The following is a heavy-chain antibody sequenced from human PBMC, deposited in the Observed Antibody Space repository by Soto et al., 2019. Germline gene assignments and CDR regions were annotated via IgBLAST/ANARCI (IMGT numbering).Heavy chain of an antibody. V-gene: IGHV1-18*01. Sequence: QVQLVQSGAEVKKPGASVKVSCKASGYTFNSYGISWVRQAPGQGLEWMGWISAYKGNTNYAQKLQGRVTMTTDTSTRTVYMELRSLRSDDTAVYYCASSASIYCSGGSCSYYDMDVWGQGTTVIVSS. J-gene: IGHJ6*02. CDR3: ASSASIYCSGGSCSYYDMDV. D-gene: IGHD2-15*01. CDR2: ISAYKGNT. CDR1: GYTFNSYG.